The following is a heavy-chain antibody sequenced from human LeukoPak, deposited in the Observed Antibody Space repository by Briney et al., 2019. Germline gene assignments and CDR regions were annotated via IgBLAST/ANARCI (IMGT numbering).Heavy chain of an antibody. D-gene: IGHD6-13*01. J-gene: IGHJ4*02. CDR3: AKDIDGSWYTYFDY. V-gene: IGHV3-43*02. CDR2: ISGDGGST. CDR1: GFTFDDYA. Sequence: GGSLRLSCAASGFTFDDYAMHWVRQAPGKGLEWVSLISGDGGSTYYADSVKGRFTISRDYSKNSLYLQMNSLRTEDTALYYCAKDIDGSWYTYFDYWGQGTLVTVSS.